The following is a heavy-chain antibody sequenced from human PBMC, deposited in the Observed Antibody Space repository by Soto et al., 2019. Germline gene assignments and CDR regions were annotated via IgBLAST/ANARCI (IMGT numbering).Heavy chain of an antibody. CDR2: ISWNSGSI. J-gene: IGHJ3*02. V-gene: IGHV3-9*01. D-gene: IGHD5-12*01. Sequence: EVQLVESGGGLVQPGRSLRLSCAASGFTFDAYAMHWVRQAPGKGLEWVSGISWNSGSIGYADSVKGRFTISRDNAKNSLYLQMNSLRAEDTALYYCANDLPMGGYEYGAFDIWGQGTMVTVSS. CDR3: ANDLPMGGYEYGAFDI. CDR1: GFTFDAYA.